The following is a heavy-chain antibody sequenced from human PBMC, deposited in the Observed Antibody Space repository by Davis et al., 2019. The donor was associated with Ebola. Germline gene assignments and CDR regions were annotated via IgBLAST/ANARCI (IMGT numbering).Heavy chain of an antibody. Sequence: GSLRLSCAVYGGSFSGYYWSWIRQPPGKGLEWIGEINHSGSTNYNPSLKSRVTITADTSKNQFSLKLSSVTAADTAVYYCARNRIAGSSSFYYYYGMDVWGQGTTVTVSS. CDR2: INHSGST. V-gene: IGHV4-34*01. J-gene: IGHJ6*02. CDR3: ARNRIAGSSSFYYYYGMDV. CDR1: GGSFSGYY. D-gene: IGHD6-6*01.